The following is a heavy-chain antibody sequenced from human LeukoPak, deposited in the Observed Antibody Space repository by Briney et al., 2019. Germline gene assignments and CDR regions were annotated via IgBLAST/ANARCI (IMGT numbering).Heavy chain of an antibody. J-gene: IGHJ6*03. CDR1: GFSFSSYG. V-gene: IGHV3-48*04. D-gene: IGHD3-3*01. CDR2: ISSSDNAI. Sequence: GGSLRLSCAASGFSFSSYGMNWVRQATGMGLEWLSFISSSDNAIYYADSVKGRFTISRDNSINSLFLQMNSLRAEDTAVYYCTRGFFGVRERVDYYFYYMDVWGTGTTVTVSS. CDR3: TRGFFGVRERVDYYFYYMDV.